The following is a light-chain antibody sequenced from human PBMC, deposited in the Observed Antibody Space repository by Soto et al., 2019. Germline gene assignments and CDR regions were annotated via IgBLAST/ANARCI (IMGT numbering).Light chain of an antibody. CDR1: ENISRH. CDR2: AAS. J-gene: IGKJ5*01. Sequence: DIQMTQSPSSLSGSVGDRVTITCRASENISRHLNWYQQKPGKAPKLLIYAASSLQNGVPSRFRGGGSGTDFTLTTSNLQPEDFAAYYCHQTYTTLSITFGQGTRLESK. V-gene: IGKV1-39*01. CDR3: HQTYTTLSIT.